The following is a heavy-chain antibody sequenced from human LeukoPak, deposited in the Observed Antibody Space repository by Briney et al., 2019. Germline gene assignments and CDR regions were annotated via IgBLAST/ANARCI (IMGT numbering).Heavy chain of an antibody. Sequence: SQTLSLTCAISGDSVSSSGALWNWIRQSPSRGLEWLGRTYYRSKWYNDYAESVRSRLTINPGTSKNQISLQLSSVTPEDTAVYYCARDPPGYWGQGTLVTVSS. CDR2: TYYRSKWYN. CDR3: ARDPPGY. D-gene: IGHD1-14*01. CDR1: GDSVSSSGAL. J-gene: IGHJ4*02. V-gene: IGHV6-1*01.